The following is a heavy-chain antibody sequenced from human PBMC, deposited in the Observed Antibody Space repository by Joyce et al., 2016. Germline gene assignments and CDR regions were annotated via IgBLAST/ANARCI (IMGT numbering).Heavy chain of an antibody. D-gene: IGHD3-3*01. CDR1: GFIFSNGW. CDR2: IKSKTDAETT. CDR3: TTGDDVWKMHY. Sequence: EVQLVESGGDLIKPGGSLRLSCAGSGFIFSNGWMSWVRQVPGKGLEWVGRIKSKTDAETTDYAAPVKGRFTISRDDSKNTLYLQMNSLTTEDTAVYYGTTGDDVWKMHYWGQGTLVTVSS. J-gene: IGHJ4*02. V-gene: IGHV3-15*01.